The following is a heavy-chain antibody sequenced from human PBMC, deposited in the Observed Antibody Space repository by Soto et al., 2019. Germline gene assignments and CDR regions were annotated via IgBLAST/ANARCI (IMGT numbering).Heavy chain of an antibody. CDR2: INHSGST. CDR3: ARGSEGYYYYCAMDV. J-gene: IGHJ6*02. Sequence: SETLSLTCAVYGGSFSGYYWSWIRQPPGKGLEWIGEINHSGSTNYNPSLKSRVTISVDTSKNQFSLKLSSVTAADTAVYYCARGSEGYYYYCAMDVWGQGTTVTVSS. V-gene: IGHV4-34*01. CDR1: GGSFSGYY.